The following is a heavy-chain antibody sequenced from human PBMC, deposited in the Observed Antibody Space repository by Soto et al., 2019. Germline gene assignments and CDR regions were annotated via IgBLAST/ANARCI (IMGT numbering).Heavy chain of an antibody. D-gene: IGHD6-19*01. J-gene: IGHJ3*02. CDR1: EFTFSSFA. Sequence: QVQLVESGGGVVQPGRSLRLSCAASEFTFSSFAMNWVRQAPGKGLECVAVISYDGRKIYYADSVKGRFTVSRDNSKNTVHLQMNSLRAEDTAVYYCAKTIAQGLVRQAFDIWGQGTMVTVSS. V-gene: IGHV3-30*04. CDR3: AKTIAQGLVRQAFDI. CDR2: ISYDGRKI.